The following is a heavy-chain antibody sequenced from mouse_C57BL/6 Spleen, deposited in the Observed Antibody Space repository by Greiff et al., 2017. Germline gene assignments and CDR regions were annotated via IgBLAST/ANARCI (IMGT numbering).Heavy chain of an antibody. CDR3: ARFPGVAMDD. CDR1: GYTFTSYW. J-gene: IGHJ4*01. Sequence: QVQLQQPGAELVRPGSSVKLSCKASGYTFTSYWMHWVKQRPIQGLEWIGNIDPSDSETHYNQKFKDKATLTVDKSSSTAYMQLSSLTSEDSAVYYCARFPGVAMDDWGQGTSVTVSS. CDR2: IDPSDSET. V-gene: IGHV1-52*01.